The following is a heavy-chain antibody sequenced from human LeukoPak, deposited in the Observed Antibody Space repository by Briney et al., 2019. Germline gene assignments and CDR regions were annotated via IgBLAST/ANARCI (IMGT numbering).Heavy chain of an antibody. CDR2: ISGSGDNT. V-gene: IGHV3-23*01. CDR1: GFTFSSYA. D-gene: IGHD2-21*02. CDR3: VREDTPATANY. Sequence: GALRLSCAASGFTFSSYAMSWVRQAPGKGLEWVSVISGSGDNTYYADSVKGRLTISGDNSKDTLFLQMHSLRPGDTAVYYCVREDTPATANYWGQGTLVTISS. J-gene: IGHJ4*02.